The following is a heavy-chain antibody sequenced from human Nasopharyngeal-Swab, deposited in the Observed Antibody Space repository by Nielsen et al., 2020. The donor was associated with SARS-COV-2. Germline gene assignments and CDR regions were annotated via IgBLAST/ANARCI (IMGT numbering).Heavy chain of an antibody. CDR2: IAHDVSNE. V-gene: IGHV3-30*03. Sequence: WIRQPPGKGLEWVAFIAHDVSNEYYGDSAKGRFSISRDSSKNTLYLQMDSLRGEDTAVYYCARDAPAHYGAFYWGRGTLVTVSS. CDR3: ARDAPAHYGAFY. D-gene: IGHD4-17*01. J-gene: IGHJ4*02.